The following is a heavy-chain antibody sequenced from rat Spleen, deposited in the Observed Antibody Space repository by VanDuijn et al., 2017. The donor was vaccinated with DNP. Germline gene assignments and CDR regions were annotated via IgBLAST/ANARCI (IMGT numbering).Heavy chain of an antibody. V-gene: IGHV5-29*01. CDR2: ISYDGSST. CDR1: GFTFSDCS. D-gene: IGHD5-1*01. CDR3: ARPGSPYYFDY. J-gene: IGHJ2*01. Sequence: EVQLVESDGGLVQPGRSLKLSCAASGFTFSDCSMAWVRQAPTKGLEWVATISYDGSSTYYRDSVKGRFTISRDNAKSTLYLQMDSLRSEDTATYYCARPGSPYYFDYWGQGVMVTVSS.